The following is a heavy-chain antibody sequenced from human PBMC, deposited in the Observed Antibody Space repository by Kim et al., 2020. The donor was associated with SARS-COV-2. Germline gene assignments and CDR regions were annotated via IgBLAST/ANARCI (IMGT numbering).Heavy chain of an antibody. CDR2: IWYDGSNT. D-gene: IGHD3-16*01. V-gene: IGHV3-33*08. CDR1: GFTFRNYG. J-gene: IGHJ4*02. Sequence: GGSLRLSCAASGFTFRNYGMHWVRQAPGMGLEWVAVIWYDGSNTYYEESVKGRFTVSRDNSKNMLYLQINSLTADDTAVYYCARDRDASFDYWGQGTLVTVSS. CDR3: ARDRDASFDY.